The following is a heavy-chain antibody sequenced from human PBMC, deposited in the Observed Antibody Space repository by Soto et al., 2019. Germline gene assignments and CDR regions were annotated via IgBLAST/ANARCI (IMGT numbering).Heavy chain of an antibody. J-gene: IGHJ6*02. Sequence: RGGSLRLSCAASGFTVSSNYMSWVRQAPGKGLEWVSVIYSGGSTYYADSVKGRFTISRDNSKNTLYLQMNSLRAEDTAVYYCARGDTVTYYGMDVWGQGTTVTVSS. CDR2: IYSGGST. V-gene: IGHV3-53*01. D-gene: IGHD4-17*01. CDR1: GFTVSSNY. CDR3: ARGDTVTYYGMDV.